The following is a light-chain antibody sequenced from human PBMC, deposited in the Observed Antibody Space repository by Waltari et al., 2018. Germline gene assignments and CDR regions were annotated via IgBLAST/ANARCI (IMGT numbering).Light chain of an antibody. CDR2: DVS. CDR3: SSYTSSSPYV. Sequence: QSALTQPASVSGSPGQSITISCPGTSSDVGGSNYVSWYQQHPGKAPKLMIYDVSNRPSGVSNRFSGSKSGNTASLTISGLQAEDEADYYCSSYTSSSPYVFGTGTKVTVL. V-gene: IGLV2-14*01. J-gene: IGLJ1*01. CDR1: SSDVGGSNY.